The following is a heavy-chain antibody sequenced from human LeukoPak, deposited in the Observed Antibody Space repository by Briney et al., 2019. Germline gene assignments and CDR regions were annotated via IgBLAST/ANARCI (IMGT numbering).Heavy chain of an antibody. V-gene: IGHV3-11*01. Sequence: GGSLRLSCAASGFTFSDYYMSWIRQAPGKGLEWVSGIIGSGTTTYYADSVKGRFTISGDNAKNSLCLQMNSLRAEDTAVYYCARGHYGMDVWGQGTTVTVSS. CDR2: IIGSGTTT. CDR1: GFTFSDYY. J-gene: IGHJ6*02. CDR3: ARGHYGMDV.